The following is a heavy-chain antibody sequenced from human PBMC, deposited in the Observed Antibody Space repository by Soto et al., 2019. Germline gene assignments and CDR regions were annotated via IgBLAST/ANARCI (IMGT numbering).Heavy chain of an antibody. Sequence: GGSLRLSCAASGFTFSSYAMSWVRQAPGKGLEWVSAISGSGGSTYYADSVKGRFTISRDNAKNSLYLQMNSLRAEDTAVYYCARRSGWYAFDIWGQGTMVTVSS. CDR3: ARRSGWYAFDI. D-gene: IGHD6-19*01. CDR2: ISGSGGST. CDR1: GFTFSSYA. J-gene: IGHJ3*02. V-gene: IGHV3-23*01.